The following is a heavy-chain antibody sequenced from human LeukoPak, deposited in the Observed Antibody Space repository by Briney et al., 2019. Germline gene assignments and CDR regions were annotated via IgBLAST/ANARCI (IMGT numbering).Heavy chain of an antibody. D-gene: IGHD3-22*01. Sequence: GASVKVSCKASGYTFTGYYMHWVRQAPGQGLEWMGWINPNSGGTNYAQKLQGRVTMTTDTSTSTAYMELRSLRSDDTAVYYCASPRPYYYDSSGYYYLDYWGQGTLVTVSS. CDR1: GYTFTGYY. J-gene: IGHJ4*02. CDR3: ASPRPYYYDSSGYYYLDY. V-gene: IGHV1-2*02. CDR2: INPNSGGT.